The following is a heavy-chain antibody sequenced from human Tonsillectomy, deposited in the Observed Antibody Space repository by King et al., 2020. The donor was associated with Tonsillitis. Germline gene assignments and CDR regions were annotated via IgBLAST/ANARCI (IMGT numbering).Heavy chain of an antibody. CDR3: ARDSRGEAHFLPLDY. V-gene: IGHV4-61*02. CDR1: GGSISSGNYY. CDR2: IYTSGST. Sequence: QLQESGPGLVKPSQTLSLTCTVSGGSISSGNYYWSWIRQPAGKGLEWIGRIYTSGSTSYNPSLKCRLTISVDTSKKQFSLKLSSVTAAHTAIYYCARDSRGEAHFLPLDYWGQGTLVTVSS. J-gene: IGHJ4*02. D-gene: IGHD3-10*01.